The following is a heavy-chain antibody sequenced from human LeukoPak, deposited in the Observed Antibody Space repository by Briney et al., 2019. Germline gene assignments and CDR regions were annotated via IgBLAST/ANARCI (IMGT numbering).Heavy chain of an antibody. CDR3: AGGAAFYGRYYYYYMDV. CDR1: GGSISSHY. V-gene: IGHV4-59*11. CDR2: IYYSGIT. J-gene: IGHJ6*03. D-gene: IGHD4-17*01. Sequence: SETLSLTCTVSGGSISSHYWSWIRQPPGKGLEWIGYIYYSGITNYNPSLKSRVTISVDTSKNQFSLKLSSVTAADTAVYYCAGGAAFYGRYYYYYMDVWGKGTTVTVSS.